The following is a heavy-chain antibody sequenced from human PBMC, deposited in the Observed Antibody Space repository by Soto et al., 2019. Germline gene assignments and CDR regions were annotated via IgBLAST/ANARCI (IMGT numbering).Heavy chain of an antibody. J-gene: IGHJ4*02. V-gene: IGHV3-66*03. Sequence: GGSLRLSCAASGFTVSSNYMSWVRQAPGKGLEWVSVIYSCGSTYYADSVKGRFTISRDNSKNTLYLQMNSLRAEDTAVYYCARGRRAVAGTFDYWGQGTLVTVSS. CDR1: GFTVSSNY. D-gene: IGHD6-19*01. CDR3: ARGRRAVAGTFDY. CDR2: IYSCGST.